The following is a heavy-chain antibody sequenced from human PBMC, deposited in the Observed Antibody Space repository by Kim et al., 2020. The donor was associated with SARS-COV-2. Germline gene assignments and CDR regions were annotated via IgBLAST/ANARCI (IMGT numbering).Heavy chain of an antibody. V-gene: IGHV3-21*01. CDR1: GFTFSSYS. CDR3: ASHFIVGATTSTGKIDY. Sequence: GGSLRLSCAASGFTFSSYSMNWVRQAPGKGLEWVSSISSSSSYIYYADSVKGRFTISRDNAKNSLYLQMNSLRAEDTAVYYCASHFIVGATTSTGKIDYWGQGTLVTVSS. J-gene: IGHJ4*02. CDR2: ISSSSSYI. D-gene: IGHD1-26*01.